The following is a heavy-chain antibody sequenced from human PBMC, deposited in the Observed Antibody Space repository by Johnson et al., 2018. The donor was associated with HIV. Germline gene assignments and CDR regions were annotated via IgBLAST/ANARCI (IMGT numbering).Heavy chain of an antibody. J-gene: IGHJ3*02. V-gene: IGHV3-30*18. CDR3: VKLPVAPSYGAFDI. Sequence: QVQLVESGGGLVKPGGSLRLSCAASGFTFTNAWMSWVRQAPGKGLEWVAVISYDGSNKYYADSVKGRFTISRDNSKNTLYLQMNSLRAEDTAVYYCVKLPVAPSYGAFDIWGQGTMVTVSS. CDR2: ISYDGSNK. D-gene: IGHD6-19*01. CDR1: GFTFTNAW.